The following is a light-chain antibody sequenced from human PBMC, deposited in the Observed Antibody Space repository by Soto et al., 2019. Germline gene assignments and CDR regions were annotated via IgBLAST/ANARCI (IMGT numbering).Light chain of an antibody. CDR1: QYVGTR. V-gene: IGKV3-11*01. CDR2: YTS. Sequence: EIVLTQSPATLSSSPGETATLSCRASQYVGTRLAWYQHKPGQAPRLLIYYTSNRATGIPARFSDSGSGTDFTLTISSLEPEDFAVYYCQQRSDWHTFGQGTRLEIK. J-gene: IGKJ5*01. CDR3: QQRSDWHT.